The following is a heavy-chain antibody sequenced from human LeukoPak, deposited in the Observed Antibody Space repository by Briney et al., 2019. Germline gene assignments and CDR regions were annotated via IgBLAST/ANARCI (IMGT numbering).Heavy chain of an antibody. V-gene: IGHV4-34*01. Sequence: SETLSLTCAVYGGSFSGYYWSWIRQPPGKGLEWIGETNHSGSTNYNPSLKSRVTISVDTSKNQFSLKLSSVTAADTAVYYCARATGYSSSWYWRYWGQGTLVTVSS. CDR2: TNHSGST. CDR3: ARATGYSSSWYWRY. J-gene: IGHJ4*02. D-gene: IGHD6-13*01. CDR1: GGSFSGYY.